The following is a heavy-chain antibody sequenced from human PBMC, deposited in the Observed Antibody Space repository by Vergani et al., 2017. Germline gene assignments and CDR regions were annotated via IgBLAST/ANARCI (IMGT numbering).Heavy chain of an antibody. CDR2: INPIGGST. Sequence: QVQLVQSGAEVKKPGASVKVSCKASGYAFTSYYMHWVRQAPGQGLEWMGIINPIGGSTSYAQKFQGRVTMTRDTSTSTVYMEMSSLRSEDTAVYYCARGLDIVLMVYAKDYYYMDVWGKGTTVTVSS. CDR3: ARGLDIVLMVYAKDYYYMDV. D-gene: IGHD2-8*01. J-gene: IGHJ6*03. CDR1: GYAFTSYY. V-gene: IGHV1-46*03.